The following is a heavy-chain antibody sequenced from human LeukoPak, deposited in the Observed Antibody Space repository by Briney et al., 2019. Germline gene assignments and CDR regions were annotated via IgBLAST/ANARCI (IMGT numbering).Heavy chain of an antibody. D-gene: IGHD1-26*01. CDR1: RFTFSDYW. CDR3: ARFKPGTLVDGMDV. Sequence: GGSLRLSCAASRFTFSDYWMNWVRQAPGKGLEWVAKIRQDGSEKEYVDSVRGRFTISRDNAKSSLYLQMNSLRAEDTAVYYCARFKPGTLVDGMDVWGQGTTVALSS. V-gene: IGHV3-7*01. CDR2: IRQDGSEK. J-gene: IGHJ6*02.